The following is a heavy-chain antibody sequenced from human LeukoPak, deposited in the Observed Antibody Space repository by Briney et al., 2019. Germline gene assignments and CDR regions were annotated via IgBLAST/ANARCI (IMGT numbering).Heavy chain of an antibody. CDR2: ISGSGGST. J-gene: IGHJ4*02. Sequence: GGSLRLSCAASGFTFSSYAMSWVRQAPGKGLEWVSAISGSGGSTYYADSVKGRFTISRDNSKNTLYPQMNSLRAEDTAVYYCAKDYYDFWSGYFSPDYWGQGTLVTVSS. V-gene: IGHV3-23*01. CDR1: GFTFSSYA. CDR3: AKDYYDFWSGYFSPDY. D-gene: IGHD3-3*01.